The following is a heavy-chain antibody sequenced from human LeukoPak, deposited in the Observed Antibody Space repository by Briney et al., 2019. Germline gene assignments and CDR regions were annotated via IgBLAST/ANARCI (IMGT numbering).Heavy chain of an antibody. J-gene: IGHJ6*03. V-gene: IGHV3-30-3*01. CDR1: GFTFSSYA. Sequence: GGSLRLSCAASGFTFSSYAMHWVRQAPGKGLEWVAVISYDGSNKYYADSVKGRFTISRDNSKNTLYLQMNSLRAEDTAVYYCAKDGPKQYCTNGVCYSDYYYYYMDVWGKGTTVTVSS. CDR2: ISYDGSNK. D-gene: IGHD2-8*01. CDR3: AKDGPKQYCTNGVCYSDYYYYYMDV.